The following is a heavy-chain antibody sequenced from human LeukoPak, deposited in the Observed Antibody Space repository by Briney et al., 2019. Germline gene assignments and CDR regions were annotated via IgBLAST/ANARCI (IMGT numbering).Heavy chain of an antibody. J-gene: IGHJ4*02. V-gene: IGHV1-18*01. CDR2: ISAYNGNT. CDR3: ARDGGITAAASLGGY. D-gene: IGHD6-13*01. CDR1: GYTFTSYG. Sequence: ASVKVSCKTSGYTFTSYGISWVRQAPGQGLEWMGWISAYNGNTNYAQKHQGRVTMTTDTSTSTAYMELRSLRSDDTAVYYCARDGGITAAASLGGYWGQGTLVTVSS.